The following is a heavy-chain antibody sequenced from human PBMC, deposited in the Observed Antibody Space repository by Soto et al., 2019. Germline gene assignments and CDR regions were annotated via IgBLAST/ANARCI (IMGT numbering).Heavy chain of an antibody. J-gene: IGHJ6*02. CDR1: GGSVSSGSYY. CDR2: IYYSGST. D-gene: IGHD6-6*01. V-gene: IGHV4-61*01. CDR3: ARDAATSSSTPLDV. Sequence: QVQLQESGPGLVKPSETLSLTCTVSGGSVSSGSYYWSWIRQPPGKGLEWIGYIYYSGSTNYNPSLKSRVTISVDTSKNQFSLKLRSVTAADTAVYYCARDAATSSSTPLDVWGQGTTVTVSS.